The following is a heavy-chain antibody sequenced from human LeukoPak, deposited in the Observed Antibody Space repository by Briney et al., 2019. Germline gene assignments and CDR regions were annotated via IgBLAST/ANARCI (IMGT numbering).Heavy chain of an antibody. V-gene: IGHV3-48*01. D-gene: IGHD1-26*01. Sequence: QSGGSLRLSCAASGFTFSSYSMNWVRQAPGKGLEWVSYISSSSSTIYYADSVKGRFTISRDNAKNSLYLQMNSLRAEDTAVYYCARDGIKENEHDAFDIWGQGTMVTVSS. CDR1: GFTFSSYS. CDR2: ISSSSSTI. J-gene: IGHJ3*02. CDR3: ARDGIKENEHDAFDI.